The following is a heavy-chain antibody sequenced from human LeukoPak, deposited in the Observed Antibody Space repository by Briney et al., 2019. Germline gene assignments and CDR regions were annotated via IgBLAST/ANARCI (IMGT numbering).Heavy chain of an antibody. CDR1: GGTFSSYA. CDR2: IIPIFGTA. CDR3: ARNSLPRVYYYYYMDV. D-gene: IGHD4-23*01. V-gene: IGHV1-69*13. J-gene: IGHJ6*03. Sequence: SVKVSCKASGGTFSSYAISWVRQAPGQGLEWMGGIIPIFGTANYAQKFQGRVTITADESTSTAYMELSSLRSEDTAVYYCARNSLPRVYYYYYMDVWGKGTTVTVSS.